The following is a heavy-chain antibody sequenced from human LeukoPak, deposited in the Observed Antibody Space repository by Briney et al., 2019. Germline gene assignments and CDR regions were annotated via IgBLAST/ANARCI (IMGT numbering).Heavy chain of an antibody. CDR2: INYSGNA. D-gene: IGHD3-16*01. Sequence: SETLSLTCTVSGYSISSYYWNWIRQPPGKGLEWIGYINYSGNANYNPSLKSRVTISVDTSKNQFSLKLSSVTAADTAVYYCARMITAVATEYFDLWGRGTLVTVSS. V-gene: IGHV4-59*01. CDR3: ARMITAVATEYFDL. CDR1: GYSISSYY. J-gene: IGHJ2*01.